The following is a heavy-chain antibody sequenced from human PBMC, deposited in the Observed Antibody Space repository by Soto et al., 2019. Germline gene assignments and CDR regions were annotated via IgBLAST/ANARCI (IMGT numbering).Heavy chain of an antibody. D-gene: IGHD2-2*01. CDR1: GGSISSSSYY. J-gene: IGHJ6*03. Sequence: SETLSLTCTVSGGSISSSSYYWGWIRQPPGKGLEWIGSIYYSGSTYYNPSLKSRVTISVDTSKNQFSLKLSSVTAADTAVYYCARLSSPSAMFYYYYYMDVWGKGTTVTVSS. CDR3: ARLSSPSAMFYYYYYMDV. V-gene: IGHV4-39*01. CDR2: IYYSGST.